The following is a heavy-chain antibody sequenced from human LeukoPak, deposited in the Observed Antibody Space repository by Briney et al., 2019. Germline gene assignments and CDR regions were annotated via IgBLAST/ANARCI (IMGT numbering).Heavy chain of an antibody. CDR2: ILPIFGSA. V-gene: IGHV1-69*13. Sequence: ASVKVSCKASGYTSTSYGISWVRQAPGQGLEWMGGILPIFGSANYAQKFQGRVTITADESTSTAYMELSSLRSEDTAVYYCASVTAVTTKGHGAFDIWGQGTLVTVSS. CDR1: GYTSTSYG. D-gene: IGHD4-17*01. CDR3: ASVTAVTTKGHGAFDI. J-gene: IGHJ3*02.